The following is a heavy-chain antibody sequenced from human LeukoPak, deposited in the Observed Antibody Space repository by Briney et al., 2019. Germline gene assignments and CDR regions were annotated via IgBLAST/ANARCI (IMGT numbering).Heavy chain of an antibody. Sequence: PGGSLRLSCAASGCTFSSYSMNWVRQAPGKGLEWVSSISSSSSYIYYADSVKGRFTISRDNAKNSLYLQMNSLRAEDTALYYCARDSSSWYVSEHWGQGTLVTVSS. CDR2: ISSSSSYI. CDR3: ARDSSSWYVSEH. D-gene: IGHD6-13*01. J-gene: IGHJ1*01. V-gene: IGHV3-21*04. CDR1: GCTFSSYS.